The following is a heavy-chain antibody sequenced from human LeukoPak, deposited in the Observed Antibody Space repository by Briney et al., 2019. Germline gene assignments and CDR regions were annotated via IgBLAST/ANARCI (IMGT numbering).Heavy chain of an antibody. CDR1: GGSFSGYY. CDR3: GRRPATVYKGWYPGPDLLDY. D-gene: IGHD6-19*01. J-gene: IGHJ4*02. V-gene: IGHV4-34*01. CDR2: INHSGST. Sequence: SETLSLTCAVYGGSFSGYYWSWIRQPPGKGLEWIGEINHSGSTNYNPSLKSRVTISVDTSRNQFSLKLSSVTAADTAVYYCGRRPATVYKGWYPGPDLLDYRGQGALVTVSS.